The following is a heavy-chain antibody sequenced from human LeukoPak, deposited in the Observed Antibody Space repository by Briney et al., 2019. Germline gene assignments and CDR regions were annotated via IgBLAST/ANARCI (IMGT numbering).Heavy chain of an antibody. CDR3: SREARVGNWFDH. Sequence: ASVTVSCRASGYSFTDYYIHWVRPTPGQGLEWMGWINPENGGTNYAQHSQGRVPMTRDPSIRTVYMDLGILRSDDPAVFYCSREARVGNWFDHWGRGTQVTVSS. V-gene: IGHV1-2*02. CDR2: INPENGGT. D-gene: IGHD2-2*01. J-gene: IGHJ5*02. CDR1: GYSFTDYY.